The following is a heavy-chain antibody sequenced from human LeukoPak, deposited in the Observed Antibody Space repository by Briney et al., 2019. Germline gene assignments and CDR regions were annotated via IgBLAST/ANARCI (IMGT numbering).Heavy chain of an antibody. CDR2: INPSGGST. V-gene: IGHV1-46*01. CDR1: GYTFTSYY. CDR3: ARDHQWELKY. J-gene: IGHJ4*02. Sequence: ASVKVSCTASGYTFTSYYMHWVRQAPGQGLEWMGIINPSGGSTSYAQKFQGRVTMTRDTSTSTVYMELSSLRPEDTAVYYCARDHQWELKYWGQGTLVTVSS. D-gene: IGHD1-26*01.